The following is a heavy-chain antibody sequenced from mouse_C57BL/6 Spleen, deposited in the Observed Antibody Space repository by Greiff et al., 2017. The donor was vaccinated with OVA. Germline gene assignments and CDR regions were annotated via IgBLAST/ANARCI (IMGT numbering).Heavy chain of an antibody. D-gene: IGHD1-2*01. V-gene: IGHV1-52*01. CDR3: ARGDYYGPYFDY. CDR1: GYTFTSYW. CDR2: IDPSDSET. J-gene: IGHJ2*01. Sequence: VQLQQPGAELVRPGSSVKLSCKASGYTFTSYWMHWVKQRPIQGLEWIGNIDPSDSETQYNQKFKDKATLTVDKSSSTAYMQLSSLTSEDSAVYYCARGDYYGPYFDYWGQGTTLTVSS.